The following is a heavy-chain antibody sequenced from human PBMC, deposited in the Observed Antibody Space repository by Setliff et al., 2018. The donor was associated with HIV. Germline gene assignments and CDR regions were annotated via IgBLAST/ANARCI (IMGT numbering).Heavy chain of an antibody. CDR3: ARSFGWGAFNV. CDR1: GASIRSDRMY. J-gene: IGHJ3*01. D-gene: IGHD6-19*01. V-gene: IGHV4-61*01. CDR2: ISFAGHI. Sequence: SETLSLTCSVSGASIRSDRMYWSWIRRPPGQRLEWIGFISFAGHINYNPSLSSRVTVSRGTSRNQFSMTLTSVTAADTAVYYCARSFGWGAFNVWGQGTVVTVSS.